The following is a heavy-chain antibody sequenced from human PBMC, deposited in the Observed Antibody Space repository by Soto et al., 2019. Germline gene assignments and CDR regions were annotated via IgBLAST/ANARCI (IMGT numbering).Heavy chain of an antibody. CDR3: VREWLL. Sequence: EAQLVESGGGLVQPGGSLRLSCAASGFTFSSHWMSWVRQAPGKGLEWVANIKGDGSLIHYVDSVKGRFTISRDNAKNSVFLQMNSLRAEDTAVYYCVREWLLWGQGTTVTVSS. CDR2: IKGDGSLI. V-gene: IGHV3-7*01. D-gene: IGHD5-12*01. CDR1: GFTFSSHW. J-gene: IGHJ6*02.